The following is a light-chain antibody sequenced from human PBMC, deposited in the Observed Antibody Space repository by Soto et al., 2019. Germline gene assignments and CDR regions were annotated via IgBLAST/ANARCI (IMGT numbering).Light chain of an antibody. CDR2: GAS. J-gene: IGKJ1*01. V-gene: IGKV3-20*01. CDR3: QQYGSSPLGT. CDR1: QSVSSSY. Sequence: EIVLTQSPGTLSLSPGERATLSCRASQSVSSSYLAWYQQKPGQAPRLLIYGASSRATGIPDRCSGSGSGTDFTLTIGRLEPEDFAVYYCQQYGSSPLGTFGQGTKVEIK.